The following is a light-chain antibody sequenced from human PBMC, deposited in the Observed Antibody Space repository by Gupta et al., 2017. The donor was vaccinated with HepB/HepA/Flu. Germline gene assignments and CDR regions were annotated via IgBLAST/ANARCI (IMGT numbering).Light chain of an antibody. V-gene: IGLV2-18*02. J-gene: IGLJ1*01. Sequence: QSALTQPPSVSGSPGQSVTISCTGTSSDVGFYDHVSWYQQPPGTAPKLIIYEVTDRPSGVPSRFSGAKAGNTAFLTISGRQGEDETDYYCTAYTTGGTYVFGSGTTVSVL. CDR2: EVT. CDR3: TAYTTGGTYV. CDR1: SSDVGFYDH.